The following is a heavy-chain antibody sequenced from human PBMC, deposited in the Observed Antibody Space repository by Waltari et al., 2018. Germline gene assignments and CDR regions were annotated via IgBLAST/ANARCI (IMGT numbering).Heavy chain of an antibody. D-gene: IGHD3-10*01. CDR3: ARSDTMSRGWWLDP. CDR2: MFHSGNT. Sequence: QVQLQESGPGLVKPSETLSLPCTVSGYSITSGYFWGWLRQPPGTGLEWIGNMFHSGNTYYNPSLRSRVTISVDTSKNQFSLKLSSVTATDTAVYYCARSDTMSRGWWLDPWGQGTLVTVSS. CDR1: GYSITSGYF. V-gene: IGHV4-38-2*02. J-gene: IGHJ5*02.